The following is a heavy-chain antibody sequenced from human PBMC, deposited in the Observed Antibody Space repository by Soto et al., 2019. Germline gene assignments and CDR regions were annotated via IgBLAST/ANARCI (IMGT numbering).Heavy chain of an antibody. CDR3: AILPYPHAVDI. Sequence: EVQLVESGGGLVQPGGSLRLSCAASGFTFSSYSMNWVRQAPGKGLEWVSYISSSSRTIYYADSVKGRFTISRDNAKNSLYLHMNSLRDEDTAVYYCAILPYPHAVDIWGQGTMVTVSS. CDR1: GFTFSSYS. V-gene: IGHV3-48*02. CDR2: ISSSSRTI. J-gene: IGHJ3*02.